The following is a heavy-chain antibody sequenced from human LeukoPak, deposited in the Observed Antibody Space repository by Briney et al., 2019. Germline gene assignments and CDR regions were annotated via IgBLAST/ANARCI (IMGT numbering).Heavy chain of an antibody. Sequence: TSETLSLTCTVSGYSIISGYYWGWIRQPPGQGLEWIGSIYHSGNTYYNPSLKTRVTISVDTSKNQFSLKLSSVTAADTAVYYCARDKYWDYSNYVPFDYWGQGTLVTVSS. V-gene: IGHV4-38-2*02. J-gene: IGHJ4*02. D-gene: IGHD4-11*01. CDR1: GYSIISGYY. CDR2: IYHSGNT. CDR3: ARDKYWDYSNYVPFDY.